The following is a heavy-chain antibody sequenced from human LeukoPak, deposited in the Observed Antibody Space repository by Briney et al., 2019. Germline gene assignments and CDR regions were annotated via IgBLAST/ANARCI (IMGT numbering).Heavy chain of an antibody. V-gene: IGHV4-34*01. D-gene: IGHD4-17*01. CDR2: INHSGST. Sequence: SSETLSLTCAVYGGSFSGYYWSWIRQPPGKGLEWIGEINHSGSTNYNPSLKSRVTISVDTSKNQFSLKLSSVTAADTAVYYCARDLSTGDYEDGMDVWGQGTTVTVSS. CDR3: ARDLSTGDYEDGMDV. CDR1: GGSFSGYY. J-gene: IGHJ6*02.